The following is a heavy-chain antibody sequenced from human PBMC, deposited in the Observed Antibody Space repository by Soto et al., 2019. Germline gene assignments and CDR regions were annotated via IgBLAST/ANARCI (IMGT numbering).Heavy chain of an antibody. D-gene: IGHD6-13*01. CDR3: ASPGSSGNIGRFDY. V-gene: IGHV4-34*01. CDR1: GGSFSGYY. CDR2: INHSGST. Sequence: SETLSLTCAVYGGSFSGYYWSWIRQPPGEGLEWIGEINHSGSTNYNPSLKSRVTISVDTSKNQFSLKLSSVTAADTAVYYCASPGSSGNIGRFDYWGQGTLVTVSS. J-gene: IGHJ4*02.